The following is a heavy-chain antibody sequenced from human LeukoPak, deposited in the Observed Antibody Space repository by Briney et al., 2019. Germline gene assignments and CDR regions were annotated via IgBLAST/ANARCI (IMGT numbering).Heavy chain of an antibody. CDR2: ISAYNGNT. CDR1: GYTFTGYG. D-gene: IGHD2-2*01. CDR3: ARVVPADSEWNYFDY. J-gene: IGHJ4*02. Sequence: ASVKVSCKASGYTFTGYGISWVRQAPGQGLEWMGWISAYNGNTNYAQKLQGRVTMTTDTSTSTAYMELRSLRSDDTAVYYCARVVPADSEWNYFDYWGQGTLVTVSS. V-gene: IGHV1-18*01.